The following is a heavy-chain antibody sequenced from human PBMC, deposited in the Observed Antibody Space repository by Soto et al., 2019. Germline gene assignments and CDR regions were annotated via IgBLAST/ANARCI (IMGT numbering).Heavy chain of an antibody. CDR3: VREGPRKGTYVFDY. Sequence: QVRLVESGGGLVKPGGSLRLSCAASRFTFSDYSMSWVRQAPGRGPEWVSYISTSGSATFYADSVKGRFTVSRDDTMSSLYLQMNSLRVEDAAIYYWVREGPRKGTYVFDYWGQGTLVTVSS. V-gene: IGHV3-11*01. J-gene: IGHJ4*02. CDR2: ISTSGSAT. D-gene: IGHD3-10*01. CDR1: RFTFSDYS.